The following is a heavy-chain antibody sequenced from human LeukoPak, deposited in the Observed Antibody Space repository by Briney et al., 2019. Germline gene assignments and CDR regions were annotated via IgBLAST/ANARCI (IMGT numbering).Heavy chain of an antibody. V-gene: IGHV4-59*01. D-gene: IGHD3-16*01. J-gene: IGHJ4*02. CDR1: GDSISSYF. CDR2: VCYNGTT. Sequence: PSETLSLTCSVSGDSISSYFWAWIRQPPGKGLEWIGYVCYNGTTNYNPSLRNRVAISIDTSKNQFSLKLNSATAADTAVYYCATSGGFNSPRRYWGQGTLVTVSS. CDR3: ATSGGFNSPRRY.